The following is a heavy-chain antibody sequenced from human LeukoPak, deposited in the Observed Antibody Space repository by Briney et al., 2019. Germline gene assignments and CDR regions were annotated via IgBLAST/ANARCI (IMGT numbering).Heavy chain of an antibody. Sequence: SETLSLTCAVYGGSFSGYYWSWIRQPPGKGLEWIGEINHSGSTYYNPSLKSRVTISVDTSKNQFSLKLSSVTAADTAVYYCARLRASSGWYGGYYFDYWGQGTLVTVSS. D-gene: IGHD6-19*01. CDR3: ARLRASSGWYGGYYFDY. CDR1: GGSFSGYY. V-gene: IGHV4-34*01. J-gene: IGHJ4*02. CDR2: INHSGST.